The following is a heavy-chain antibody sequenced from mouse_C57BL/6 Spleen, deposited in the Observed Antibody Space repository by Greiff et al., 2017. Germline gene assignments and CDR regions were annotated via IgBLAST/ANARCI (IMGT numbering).Heavy chain of an antibody. CDR1: GYTFTDYY. CDR2: INPNNGGT. Sequence: EVQLQQSGPELVKPGASVKISCKASGYTFTDYYMNWVKQSHGKSLEWIGDINPNNGGTSYNQKFKGKATLTVDKSSSTAYMELRSLTSEDSAVYYCARCLLTTVVEWGYFDYWGQGTTLTVSS. D-gene: IGHD1-1*01. V-gene: IGHV1-26*01. J-gene: IGHJ2*01. CDR3: ARCLLTTVVEWGYFDY.